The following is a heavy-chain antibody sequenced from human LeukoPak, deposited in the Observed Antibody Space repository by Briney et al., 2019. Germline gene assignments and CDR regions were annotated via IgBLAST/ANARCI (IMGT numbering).Heavy chain of an antibody. Sequence: PGGSLRLSCAASGFTFSSYPMNWVRQSPERGLEWVSAISGTGGSTSYADSLKGRFTISRDNSKNTLYLQMNSLRAEDTALYHCARDKYSSSWPWGQGTLVTVSS. CDR2: ISGTGGST. CDR3: ARDKYSSSWP. D-gene: IGHD6-13*01. CDR1: GFTFSSYP. V-gene: IGHV3-23*01. J-gene: IGHJ5*02.